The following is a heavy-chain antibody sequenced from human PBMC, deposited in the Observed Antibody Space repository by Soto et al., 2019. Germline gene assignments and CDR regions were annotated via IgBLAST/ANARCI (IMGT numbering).Heavy chain of an antibody. CDR1: GYSFTIYW. CDR2: IYPADSDT. D-gene: IGHD5-12*01. J-gene: IGHJ6*02. Sequence: PGESLEISCTGSGYSFTIYWIGWVRQMPGKGLDCMGSIYPADSDTRYSPSFQGQVIISADKSIRTAYLEWSSLKASDSAMYYCVWLPPSTTSYYDHPYGMDVWGQGTTVTVSS. CDR3: VWLPPSTTSYYDHPYGMDV. V-gene: IGHV5-51*01.